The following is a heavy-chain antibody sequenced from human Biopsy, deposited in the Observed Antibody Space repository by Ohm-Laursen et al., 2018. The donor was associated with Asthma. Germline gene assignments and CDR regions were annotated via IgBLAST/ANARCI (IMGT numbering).Heavy chain of an antibody. CDR3: ARTYYDFLTGQVNDVFAI. V-gene: IGHV1-3*01. CDR2: INAGNGNA. J-gene: IGHJ3*02. D-gene: IGHD3-9*01. CDR1: GYTFIHYA. Sequence: SVKVSCNASGYTFIHYAIHWVRQAPGQRLEWMGWINAGNGNAKYSQKFQGRVTITRDTSASTAYMDLSSLRSEDTAVYYCARTYYDFLTGQVNDVFAIWGQGTMVTVSS.